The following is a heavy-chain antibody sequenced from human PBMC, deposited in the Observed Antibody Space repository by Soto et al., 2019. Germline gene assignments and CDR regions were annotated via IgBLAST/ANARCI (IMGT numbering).Heavy chain of an antibody. J-gene: IGHJ5*02. CDR2: ISYDGSNK. CDR3: ASGWKFDP. D-gene: IGHD1-1*01. Sequence: QVQLVESGGGVVQPGRSLRLSYAASGFTFSSYGMHWVRQAPGKGLEWVAVISYDGSNKYYADSVKGRFTISRDNSKNTLYLQMNSLRAEDTAVYYCASGWKFDPWGQGTLVTVSS. V-gene: IGHV3-30*03. CDR1: GFTFSSYG.